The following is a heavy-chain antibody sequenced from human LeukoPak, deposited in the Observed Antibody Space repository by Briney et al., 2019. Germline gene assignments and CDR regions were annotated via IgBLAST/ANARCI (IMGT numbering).Heavy chain of an antibody. CDR1: GGSISSGDYY. Sequence: SETLSLTCTVSGGSISSGDYYWSWIRQPPGKGLEWIGYIYYSGSTYYNPSLKSRVTISVDTSKNQFSLKLSSVTAADTAVYYCARDPSQYGAFDYWGQGTLVTVSS. V-gene: IGHV4-30-4*08. J-gene: IGHJ4*02. CDR2: IYYSGST. D-gene: IGHD2/OR15-2a*01. CDR3: ARDPSQYGAFDY.